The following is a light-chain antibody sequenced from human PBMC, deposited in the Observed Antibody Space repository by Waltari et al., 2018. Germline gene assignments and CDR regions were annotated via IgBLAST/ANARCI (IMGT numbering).Light chain of an antibody. CDR1: QSISTW. CDR3: QTYNSFSPWT. Sequence: DIQMNQSPSTLSASVGDRDTITCRASQSISTWLAWYQQKPGKAPKLLIYKASNLESGVPSRFSGSGSATEFTLTISSLQPDDFASYYCQTYNSFSPWTFGQGTKVEIK. CDR2: KAS. V-gene: IGKV1-5*03. J-gene: IGKJ1*01.